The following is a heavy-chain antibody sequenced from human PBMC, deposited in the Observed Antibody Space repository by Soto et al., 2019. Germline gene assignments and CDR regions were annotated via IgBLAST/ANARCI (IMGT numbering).Heavy chain of an antibody. D-gene: IGHD2-2*01. Sequence: GGSLRLSCAASGFTFSSYAMSWVRQAPGKGLEWVSAISGSGGSTYYGDSVKDRFTISRDNSKNTLYLQMNSLRAEVTAVYYCAKRYSCSSTSCYPRYYYYMDVWGKGTTVTVSS. CDR2: ISGSGGST. CDR3: AKRYSCSSTSCYPRYYYYMDV. CDR1: GFTFSSYA. J-gene: IGHJ6*03. V-gene: IGHV3-23*01.